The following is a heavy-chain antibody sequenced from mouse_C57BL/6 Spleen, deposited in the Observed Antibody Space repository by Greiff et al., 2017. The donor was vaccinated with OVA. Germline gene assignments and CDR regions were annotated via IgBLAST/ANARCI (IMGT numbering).Heavy chain of an antibody. CDR1: GYTFTSYW. D-gene: IGHD2-3*01. Sequence: QVQLQQPGAELVKPGASVKLSCKASGYTFTSYWMHWVKQRPGQGLEWIGMIHPNSGSTNYNEKFKSKATLTVDKSSSTAYMQLSSLTSEDSAVYYCANWAIYDGYYRFDYWGQGTTLTVSS. CDR2: IHPNSGST. V-gene: IGHV1-64*01. J-gene: IGHJ2*01. CDR3: ANWAIYDGYYRFDY.